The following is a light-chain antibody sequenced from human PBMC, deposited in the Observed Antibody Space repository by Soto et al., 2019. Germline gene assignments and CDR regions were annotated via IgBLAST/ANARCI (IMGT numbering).Light chain of an antibody. CDR3: QQSDSTPYT. CDR1: QSIISY. CDR2: GAS. Sequence: DIQMTQSPSSLTASVGDRVTITCRASQSIISYLSWYQQQPGKAPKVLIYGASGLQSGVPSRFSGSGSGTDFTLTISSLQPEDFATYYCQQSDSTPYTFGQGDKLEIK. J-gene: IGKJ2*01. V-gene: IGKV1-39*01.